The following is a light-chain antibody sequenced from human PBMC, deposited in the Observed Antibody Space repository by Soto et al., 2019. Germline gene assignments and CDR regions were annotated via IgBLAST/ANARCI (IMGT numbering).Light chain of an antibody. Sequence: DIQMTQSPSSLSASVGDRVTITCQASQDIRNYLNWYQQKPGKAPKLLIYDASNLETGVPSRFSGSGSGTDFTFTISSLQPEDIAIYYCQQYHNLVTFGQGTKVEIK. J-gene: IGKJ1*01. CDR2: DAS. V-gene: IGKV1-33*01. CDR3: QQYHNLVT. CDR1: QDIRNY.